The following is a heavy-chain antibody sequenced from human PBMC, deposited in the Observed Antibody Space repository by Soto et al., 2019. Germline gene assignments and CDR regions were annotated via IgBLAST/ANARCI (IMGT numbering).Heavy chain of an antibody. CDR1: VFTFSSYD. Sequence: GGSLRLSGAASVFTFSSYDISWVRQAPGKGLEWVSAISGSGGTTYTYYAESVKGRFTISRDNSQNKLYLHMNSLRAEDTAVYYCAKGRDYGGKYRDDWGQGTLVTVSS. V-gene: IGHV3-23*01. D-gene: IGHD4-17*01. CDR2: ISGSGGTTYT. CDR3: AKGRDYGGKYRDD. J-gene: IGHJ4*02.